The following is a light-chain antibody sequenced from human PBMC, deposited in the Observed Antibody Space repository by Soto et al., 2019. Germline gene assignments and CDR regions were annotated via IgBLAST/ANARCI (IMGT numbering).Light chain of an antibody. CDR3: CSYVGRYSVV. CDR2: DVA. V-gene: IGLV2-11*01. CDR1: SSDVGSYDY. Sequence: SALAQPRSVSGSPGQSVTISCTGTSSDVGSYDYVSWYQQHPGMAPKLMIYDVAKRPSGVSDRFSGSKSGNTASLTISGLQAEDDAEYYCCSYVGRYSVVFGIATNVTV. J-gene: IGLJ1*01.